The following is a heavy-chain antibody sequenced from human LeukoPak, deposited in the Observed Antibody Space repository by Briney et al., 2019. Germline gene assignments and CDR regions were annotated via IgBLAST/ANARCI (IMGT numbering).Heavy chain of an antibody. CDR3: ARDRSYYDILTGSTPGSLDY. V-gene: IGHV3-21*01. Sequence: GGSLRLSCAASGFTFSTYSMNWVRQAPGKGLEWVSSISSSSSYIYYADSVKGRFTISRDNAKNSLYLQMNSLRAEDTAVYYCARDRSYYDILTGSTPGSLDYWGQGTLVTVSS. CDR2: ISSSSSYI. CDR1: GFTFSTYS. J-gene: IGHJ4*02. D-gene: IGHD3-9*01.